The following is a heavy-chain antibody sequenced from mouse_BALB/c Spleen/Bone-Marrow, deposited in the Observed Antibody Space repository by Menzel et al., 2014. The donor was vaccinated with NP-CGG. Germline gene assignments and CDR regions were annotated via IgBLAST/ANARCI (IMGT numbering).Heavy chain of an antibody. CDR1: GFTFSDYY. CDR2: ISDGGTYS. V-gene: IGHV5-4*02. CDR3: ARDMGDY. D-gene: IGHD1-1*02. Sequence: EVMLVESGGGLMKPGGSLKLSCAASGFTFSDYYMYWVRQTPEKRLEWVATISDGGTYSYYADSVKGRFTISRDNAKSNLYLQMNSQKSEDTAMYYCARDMGDYWGQGTTLTVSS. J-gene: IGHJ2*01.